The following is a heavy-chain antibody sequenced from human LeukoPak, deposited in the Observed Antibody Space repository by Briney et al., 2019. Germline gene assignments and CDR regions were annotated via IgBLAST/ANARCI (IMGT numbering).Heavy chain of an antibody. D-gene: IGHD4-17*01. CDR1: GYSISSGYH. V-gene: IGHV4-38-2*02. J-gene: IGHJ5*02. Sequence: SETLSLTCTVSGYSISSGYHWGWIRQPPGKGLEWIGSIYHSGSTYYNPSLKSRVTISVDTSKNQFSLKLSSVTAADTAVYYCARFGFMTTVTWGQGTLVTVSS. CDR2: IYHSGST. CDR3: ARFGFMTTVT.